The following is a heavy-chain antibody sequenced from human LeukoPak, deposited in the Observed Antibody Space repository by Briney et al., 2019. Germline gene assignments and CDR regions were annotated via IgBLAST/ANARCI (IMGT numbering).Heavy chain of an antibody. CDR1: GYTFTSYA. CDR2: INTNTGNP. Sequence: ASVKVSCKASGYTFTSYAMNWVRQAPGQGLEWMGWINTNTGNPTYAQGFTGRFVFSLDTSVSTAYLQISSLKAEDTAVYYCARGGQVLRYFDWLSDDAFDIWGQGTMVTVSS. CDR3: ARGGQVLRYFDWLSDDAFDI. J-gene: IGHJ3*02. D-gene: IGHD3-9*01. V-gene: IGHV7-4-1*02.